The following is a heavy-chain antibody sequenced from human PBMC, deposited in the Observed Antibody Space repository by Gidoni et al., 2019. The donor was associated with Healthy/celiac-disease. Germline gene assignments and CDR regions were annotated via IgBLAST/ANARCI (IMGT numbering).Heavy chain of an antibody. CDR2: ISSSSSTI. CDR3: ARDQGYCSGGSCYSYYYGMDV. Sequence: EVQLVESGGGLVQPGGSLRLSCAASGFTFSSYSMNWVRQAPGKGLEWVSYISSSSSTIYYADSVKGRFTISRDNAKNSLYLQMNSLRDEDTAVYYCARDQGYCSGGSCYSYYYGMDVWGQGTTVTVSS. D-gene: IGHD2-15*01. V-gene: IGHV3-48*02. CDR1: GFTFSSYS. J-gene: IGHJ6*02.